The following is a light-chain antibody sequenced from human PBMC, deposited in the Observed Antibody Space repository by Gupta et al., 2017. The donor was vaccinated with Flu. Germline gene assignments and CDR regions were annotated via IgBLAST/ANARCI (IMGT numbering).Light chain of an antibody. CDR1: SSDVGRSGY. V-gene: IGLV2-14*01. J-gene: IGLJ1*01. Sequence: QSALTQPASVSGSPGQSITISCTGTSSDVGRSGYVSWYQQHPDKAPKLIIYDVTNRPSGVSSRFSGSKSGNTASLTISGLQAEDETDYYCSSYTSGSTFYVFGTGTKVTVL. CDR2: DVT. CDR3: SSYTSGSTFYV.